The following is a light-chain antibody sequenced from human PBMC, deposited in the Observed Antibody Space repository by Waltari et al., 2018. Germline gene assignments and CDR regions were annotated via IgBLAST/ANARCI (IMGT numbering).Light chain of an antibody. CDR2: GAS. CDR1: QSVSSN. V-gene: IGKV3-15*01. CDR3: QQYNNWPPNT. Sequence: EIVMTQSPATLSVSPGERATLSCRASQSVSSNLAWYQQKPGQAPRLLSYGASTRGTGNPARVSGSGSGTEFTLTISSLQSEDFAVYYCQQYNNWPPNTFGQGTKLEIK. J-gene: IGKJ2*01.